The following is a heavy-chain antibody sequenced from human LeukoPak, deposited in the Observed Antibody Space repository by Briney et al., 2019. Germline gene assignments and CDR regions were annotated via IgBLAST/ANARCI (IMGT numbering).Heavy chain of an antibody. CDR3: AREGIVVVPAATTFDY. V-gene: IGHV3-74*01. J-gene: IGHJ4*02. CDR1: GFSFRSYW. D-gene: IGHD2-2*01. CDR2: ISSDGNTT. Sequence: GGSLRLSCAASGFSFRSYWMHWVRQLPGKGLVWVSRISSDGNTTGYADSVKGRFTISRDNAKNTLFLQLNSLRAEDTAVYYCAREGIVVVPAATTFDYWGQGTLVTVSS.